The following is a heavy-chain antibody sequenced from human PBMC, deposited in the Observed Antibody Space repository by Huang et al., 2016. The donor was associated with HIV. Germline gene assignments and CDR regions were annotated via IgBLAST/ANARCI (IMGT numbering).Heavy chain of an antibody. V-gene: IGHV3-23*01. D-gene: IGHD3-3*01. CDR3: AKDADTSGYDVLGPFGS. CDR1: GFTFSSYA. CDR2: IMDVINNR. J-gene: IGHJ4*02. Sequence: EVLLLESGGGLVQPGGSLRLSCVASGFTFSSYAMSWVRQGPGKGLEWCSGIMDVINNRYYAHSVKGRFAVSRDDSTNTLYLQMNSLRAEDTAVYYCAKDADTSGYDVLGPFGSWGQGTLVTVSS.